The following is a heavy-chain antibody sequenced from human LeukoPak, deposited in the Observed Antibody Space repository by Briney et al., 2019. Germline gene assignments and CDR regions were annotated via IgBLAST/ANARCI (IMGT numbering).Heavy chain of an antibody. Sequence: GASVNVSCKASGYTFTSYDINWVRQATGQGLEWMGWMNPNSGNTGYAQKFQGRVTMTRNTSISTAYMELSSLRSEDTAVYYCARGLGSSGYYYDSSGYYRDYWGQGTLVTVSS. CDR2: MNPNSGNT. CDR3: ARGLGSSGYYYDSSGYYRDY. CDR1: GYTFTSYD. V-gene: IGHV1-8*01. D-gene: IGHD3-22*01. J-gene: IGHJ4*02.